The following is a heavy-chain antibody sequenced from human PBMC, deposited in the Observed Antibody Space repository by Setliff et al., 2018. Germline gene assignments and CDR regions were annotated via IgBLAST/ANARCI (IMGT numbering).Heavy chain of an antibody. CDR3: VRDLHWGFDY. CDR2: SRNDGATT. V-gene: IGHV3-48*01. D-gene: IGHD7-27*01. J-gene: IGHJ4*02. Sequence: PGGSLRLTCAASGCTISSDPMNWVREAPGKGMEWLSNSRNDGATTSYADSVKGRFTISRDNVKISLFLRMNSLSAEDTAVYYCVRDLHWGFDYWGLGTLVTVSS. CDR1: GCTISSDP.